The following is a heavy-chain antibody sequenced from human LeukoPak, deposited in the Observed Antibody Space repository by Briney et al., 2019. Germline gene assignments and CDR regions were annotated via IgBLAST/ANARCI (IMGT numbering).Heavy chain of an antibody. CDR1: GFTFDDYG. CDR2: INWNGGST. D-gene: IGHD3-3*02. J-gene: IGHJ6*03. Sequence: GGSLRLSCAASGFTFDDYGMSWVRQAPGKGLEWVSGINWNGGSTGYADSVKGRFTISRDNAKNSLYLQMNSLRAEDTALYYCARRRRTHNRPHFGYYYYYMDVWGKGTTVTVSS. CDR3: ARRRRTHNRPHFGYYYYYMDV. V-gene: IGHV3-20*04.